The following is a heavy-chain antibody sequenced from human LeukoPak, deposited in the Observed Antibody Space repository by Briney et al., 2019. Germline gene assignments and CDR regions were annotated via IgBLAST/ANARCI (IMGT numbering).Heavy chain of an antibody. D-gene: IGHD2-2*01. CDR1: GFTFSSYG. CDR2: IRYDGSNK. J-gene: IGHJ4*02. Sequence: GGSLRPSCAASGFTFSSYGMHWVRQAPGKGLEGVAFIRYDGSNKYYADSVKGRFTISRDNSKNTLYLQMNSLRAEDTAVYYCAKDNQPLLWVLLNLDWYWGQGSLVTLSS. CDR3: AKDNQPLLWVLLNLDWY. V-gene: IGHV3-30*02.